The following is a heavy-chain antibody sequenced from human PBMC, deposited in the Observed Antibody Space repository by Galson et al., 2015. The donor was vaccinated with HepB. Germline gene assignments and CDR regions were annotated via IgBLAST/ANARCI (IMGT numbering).Heavy chain of an antibody. D-gene: IGHD6-13*01. CDR1: GFTFGDYA. CDR3: TRGGAHSSSWEFDY. J-gene: IGHJ4*02. Sequence: SLRLSCAASGFTFGDYAMSWFRQAPGKGLEWVGFIRSKDYGGTAEYAASVKGRFTISRDDSKSIAYLQMNSLKTEDTAVYYCTRGGAHSSSWEFDYWGQGTLVTVSS. V-gene: IGHV3-49*03. CDR2: IRSKDYGGTA.